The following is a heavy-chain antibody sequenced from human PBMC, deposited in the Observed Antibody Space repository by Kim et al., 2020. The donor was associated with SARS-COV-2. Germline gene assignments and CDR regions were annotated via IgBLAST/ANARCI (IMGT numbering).Heavy chain of an antibody. CDR3: TRVPPYSDTYCDACDM. CDR2: IRSKDNGYET. J-gene: IGHJ3*02. V-gene: IGHV3-73*01. CDR1: GFTFSDSA. D-gene: IGHD5-12*01. Sequence: GGSLRLSCAASGFTFSDSAMHWVRQAPGKGLEWVGRIRSKDNGYETAYAASVRGRFTISRDDSKKTAYLQMNSLKTEDTAVYYGTRVPPYSDTYCDACDMWGQGTMVTVSS.